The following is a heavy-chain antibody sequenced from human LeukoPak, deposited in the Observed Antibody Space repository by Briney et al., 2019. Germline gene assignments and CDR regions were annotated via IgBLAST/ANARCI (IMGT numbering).Heavy chain of an antibody. CDR2: INHSGST. Sequence: PSETLSLTCTVSGGSISSGDYYWSWIRQPPGKGLEWIGEINHSGSTNYNPSLKSRVTISVDTSKNQFSLKLSSVTAADTAVYYCARDCTNGVCYTHWGQGTLVTVSS. J-gene: IGHJ4*02. CDR1: GGSISSGDYY. CDR3: ARDCTNGVCYTH. V-gene: IGHV4-39*07. D-gene: IGHD2-8*01.